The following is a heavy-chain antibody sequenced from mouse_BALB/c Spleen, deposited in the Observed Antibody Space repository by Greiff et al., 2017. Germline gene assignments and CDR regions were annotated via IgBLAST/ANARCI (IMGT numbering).Heavy chain of an antibody. D-gene: IGHD2-1*01. J-gene: IGHJ3*01. CDR3: TRTDYGNPFAY. CDR1: GFTFSNYW. Sequence: EVKVEESGGGLVQPGGSMKLSCVASGFTFSNYWMNWVRQSPEKGLEWVAEIGLKSNNYATHYAESVKGRFTISRDDSKSSVYLQMNNLRAEDTGVYYCTRTDYGNPFAYWGQGTLVTVSA. V-gene: IGHV6-6*02. CDR2: IGLKSNNYAT.